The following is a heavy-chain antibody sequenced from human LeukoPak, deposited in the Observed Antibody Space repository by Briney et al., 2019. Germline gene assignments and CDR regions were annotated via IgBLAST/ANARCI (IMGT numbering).Heavy chain of an antibody. CDR1: GFTFSSYA. Sequence: QPGGSLRLSCAASGFTFSSYAMSWVRQAPGKGLEWVSGISGSVGSTDYADSVKGRFTISRDNSKNTLYLQMNSLRAEDTAVYYCAKVDTIFGVVTPYYYGMDVWGQGTTVTVSS. D-gene: IGHD3-3*01. V-gene: IGHV3-23*01. CDR3: AKVDTIFGVVTPYYYGMDV. CDR2: ISGSVGST. J-gene: IGHJ6*02.